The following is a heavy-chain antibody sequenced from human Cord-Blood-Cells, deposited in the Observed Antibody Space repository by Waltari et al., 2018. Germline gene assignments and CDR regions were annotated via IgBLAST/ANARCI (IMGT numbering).Heavy chain of an antibody. V-gene: IGHV4-38-2*01. J-gene: IGHJ4*02. D-gene: IGHD4-17*01. Sequence: QVQLQESGPGLVKPSETLSLTCAVSGYSISSGYYWGWIRQPPGKGLEWIGSIYHRGSTYYNPSLKSRVTISVDTSKNQFSLKLSSVTAADTAVYYCARGEGNYGFYYFDYWGQGTLVTVSS. CDR3: ARGEGNYGFYYFDY. CDR2: IYHRGST. CDR1: GYSISSGYY.